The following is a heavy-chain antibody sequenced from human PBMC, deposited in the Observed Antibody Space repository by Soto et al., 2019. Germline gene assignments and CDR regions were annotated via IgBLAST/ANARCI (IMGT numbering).Heavy chain of an antibody. D-gene: IGHD6-19*01. CDR3: ARECAGYSSGWYQRGGFDY. J-gene: IGHJ4*02. Sequence: QVQLVESGGGVVQPGRSLRLSCEASGFTFSSYGMHWVRQAPGKGLEWVAVIWYDGSNKYHADSVKGRFTISRDNSKNTLYLQMNRLRAEDTAVYYCARECAGYSSGWYQRGGFDYWGQGTLVTVSS. V-gene: IGHV3-33*01. CDR1: GFTFSSYG. CDR2: IWYDGSNK.